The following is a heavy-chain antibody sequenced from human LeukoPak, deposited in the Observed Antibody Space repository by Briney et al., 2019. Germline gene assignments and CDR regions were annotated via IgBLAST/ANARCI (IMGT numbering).Heavy chain of an antibody. Sequence: ASVKVSCEVSGYTFTAYYMHWVRQPPGQGLEWMGMIDPNSGGTIYVHKFQGRVAMTRDTSISTAYMALSRLTSDDTAVYYCARTPDYSVTTWGQGTLVTVSS. D-gene: IGHD4-11*01. CDR1: GYTFTAYY. CDR2: IDPNSGGT. J-gene: IGHJ5*02. CDR3: ARTPDYSVTT. V-gene: IGHV1-2*02.